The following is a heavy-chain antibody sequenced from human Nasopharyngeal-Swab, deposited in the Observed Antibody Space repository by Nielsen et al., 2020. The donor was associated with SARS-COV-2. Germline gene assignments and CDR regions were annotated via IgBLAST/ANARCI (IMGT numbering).Heavy chain of an antibody. V-gene: IGHV3-21*01. CDR2: ISSSSSYI. CDR3: ARCRDIVVVPAARPYYYYGMDV. J-gene: IGHJ6*02. Sequence: VRQAPGKGLEWVSSISSSSSYIYYADSVKGRSTISRDNAKNSLYLQMNSLRAEDTAVYYCARCRDIVVVPAARPYYYYGMDVWGQGTTVTVSS. D-gene: IGHD2-2*01.